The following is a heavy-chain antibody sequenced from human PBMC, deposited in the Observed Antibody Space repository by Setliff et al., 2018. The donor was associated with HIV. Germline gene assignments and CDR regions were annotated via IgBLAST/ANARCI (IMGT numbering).Heavy chain of an antibody. D-gene: IGHD6-13*01. CDR1: GYSFTNYW. V-gene: IGHV5-51*01. CDR3: ARRMWQQDSKFMYYFDY. J-gene: IGHJ4*02. CDR2: ISPDDSDT. Sequence: GESLKISCKGSGYSFTNYWIGWVRQMPGKGLEWMGIISPDDSDTRYSPSFQGQVTISADKSISTAYLQWSSLKASDTAMYYCARRMWQQDSKFMYYFDYWGQGTLVTAPQ.